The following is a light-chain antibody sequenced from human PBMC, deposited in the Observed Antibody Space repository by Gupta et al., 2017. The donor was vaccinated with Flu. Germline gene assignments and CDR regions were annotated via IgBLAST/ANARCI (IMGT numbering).Light chain of an antibody. V-gene: IGKV1-39*01. CDR1: QSVATY. J-gene: IGKJ2*01. CDR2: AAS. CDR3: QQRDTTPNT. Sequence: DIQMTQSPSSLSASVGDRVTITCRASQSVATYFNWYQQKPGTAPRLLIYAASSLQIGVPSRFSGSGSGTDFTLTISSLQPEDSATYYCQQRDTTPNTFGQGTKVEIK.